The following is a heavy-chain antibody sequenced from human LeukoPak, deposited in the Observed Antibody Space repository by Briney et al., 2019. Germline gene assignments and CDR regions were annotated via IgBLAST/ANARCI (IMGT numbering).Heavy chain of an antibody. J-gene: IGHJ4*02. D-gene: IGHD1-26*01. CDR1: GFTFSSYG. CDR2: IWYDGSNK. V-gene: IGHV3-33*01. Sequence: GGSLRLSCAASGFTFSSYGMHWVRQAPGKGLEWVAVIWYDGSNKYYADSVKGRFTISRDNSKNTLYLQMNSLRAEDTAVYYCAPSGSYSSFDYWGQGTLVTVSS. CDR3: APSGSYSSFDY.